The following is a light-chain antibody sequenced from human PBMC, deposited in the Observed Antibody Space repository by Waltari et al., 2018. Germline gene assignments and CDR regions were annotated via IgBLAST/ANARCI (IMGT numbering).Light chain of an antibody. V-gene: IGKV3-11*01. Sequence: EIVLTQSPATLSLSPGDTATVSCRASQSVYTYLAWYQHKPGQVPRTLIYDAAKRATGVPARFSGSGSGSDFTLIISSLEPEDFAVYYCHQRSDWPLTFGGGTKVDI. CDR1: QSVYTY. CDR3: HQRSDWPLT. CDR2: DAA. J-gene: IGKJ4*01.